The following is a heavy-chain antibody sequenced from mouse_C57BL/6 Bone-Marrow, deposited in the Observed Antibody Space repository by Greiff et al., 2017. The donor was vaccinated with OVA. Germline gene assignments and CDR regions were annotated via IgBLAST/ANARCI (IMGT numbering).Heavy chain of an antibody. D-gene: IGHD3-2*02. J-gene: IGHJ2*01. CDR1: GYTFTSYW. CDR2: IDPSDSYT. Sequence: QVQLQQPGAELVMPGASVKLSCKASGYTFTSYWMHWVKQRPGQGLEWIGEIDPSDSYTNYNQKFKGKSTLPVDKSSSTAYMQLSSLTSEDSAVYYCATAQATDYWGQGTTLTVSS. V-gene: IGHV1-69*01. CDR3: ATAQATDY.